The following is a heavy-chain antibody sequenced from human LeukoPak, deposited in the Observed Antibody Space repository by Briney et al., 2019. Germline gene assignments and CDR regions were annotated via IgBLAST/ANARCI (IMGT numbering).Heavy chain of an antibody. V-gene: IGHV1-2*06. CDR2: INPNSGGT. CDR3: ARDRNWNDHQFDY. CDR1: GYTFTGYY. J-gene: IGHJ4*02. Sequence: ASVKVSCKASGYTFTGYYMHWVRQAPGQGLEWMGRINPNSGGTNYAQKLQGRVTMTTDTSTSTAYMELRSLRSDDTAVYYCARDRNWNDHQFDYWGQGTLVTVSS. D-gene: IGHD1-1*01.